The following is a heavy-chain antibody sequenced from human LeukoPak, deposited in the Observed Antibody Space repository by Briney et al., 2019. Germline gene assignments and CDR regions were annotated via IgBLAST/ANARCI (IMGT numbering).Heavy chain of an antibody. CDR1: GFTFSSYA. D-gene: IGHD3-22*01. J-gene: IGHJ4*02. V-gene: IGHV3-21*01. CDR3: ARVGDSSGYLIQYFEY. Sequence: GGSLRLSCAASGFTFSSYAMSWVRQAPGKGLEWVSSISTSSIYTYYADSVRGRFTISRDNAKNSIYLQMNSLRAEDTAVYYCARVGDSSGYLIQYFEYWGQGTLVTVSS. CDR2: ISTSSIYT.